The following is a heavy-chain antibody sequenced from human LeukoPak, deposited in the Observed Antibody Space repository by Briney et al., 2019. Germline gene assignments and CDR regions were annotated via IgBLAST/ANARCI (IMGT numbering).Heavy chain of an antibody. V-gene: IGHV4-59*01. J-gene: IGHJ6*03. CDR2: IYYSGST. D-gene: IGHD3-22*01. Sequence: PSETLSLTCAVYGGSFSGYYWSWIRQPPGKGLEWIGYIYYSGSTNYNPSLKSRVTISVDTSKNQFSLKLSSVTAADTAVYYCARVYYDSSGYYYPTYYYYYMDVWGKGTTVTVSS. CDR3: ARVYYDSSGYYYPTYYYYYMDV. CDR1: GGSFSGYY.